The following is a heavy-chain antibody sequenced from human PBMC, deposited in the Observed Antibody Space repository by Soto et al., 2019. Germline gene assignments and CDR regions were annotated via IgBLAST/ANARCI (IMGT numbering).Heavy chain of an antibody. J-gene: IGHJ6*02. V-gene: IGHV3-48*02. D-gene: IGHD6-13*01. CDR2: ISSSSSTI. CDR1: GFTFSSYS. Sequence: GSLRLSCAASGFTFSSYSMNWVRQAPGKGLEWVSYISSSSSTIYYADSVKGRFTISRDNAKNSLYLQMNSLRDEDTAVYYCARDPPDSSSWYDYYYYGMDVWGQGTTVTVSS. CDR3: ARDPPDSSSWYDYYYYGMDV.